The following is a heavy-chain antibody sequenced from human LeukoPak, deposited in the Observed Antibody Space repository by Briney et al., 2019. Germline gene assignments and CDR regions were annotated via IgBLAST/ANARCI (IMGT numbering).Heavy chain of an antibody. Sequence: GGSLRLSCAASGFTFSTYSMNWVRQAPAKGLEWVSYISGSSSTIYYADSVKGRFTISRDNAKNSVHLQMNSLRAEDTAVYYCARAIAAAEDYWGQGTLVTVSS. CDR2: ISGSSSTI. D-gene: IGHD6-13*01. J-gene: IGHJ4*02. CDR1: GFTFSTYS. V-gene: IGHV3-48*01. CDR3: ARAIAAAEDY.